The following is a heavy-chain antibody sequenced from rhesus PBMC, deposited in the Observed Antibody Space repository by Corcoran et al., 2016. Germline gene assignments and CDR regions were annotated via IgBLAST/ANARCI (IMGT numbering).Heavy chain of an antibody. CDR2: IGGTTGST. CDR3: ARSWVGATADVSY. D-gene: IGHD1-44*02. Sequence: QVQLQESGPGLVKPSEPLSLTCPVSGGPISGYSWNWIHQPPWMGLEWIGYIGGTTGSTSYNPSLKSRVSISTDTSKNQFSLKLSSVTAADTAVYYCARSWVGATADVSYWGQGVLVTVSS. J-gene: IGHJ4*01. CDR1: GGPISGYS. V-gene: IGHV4-165*02.